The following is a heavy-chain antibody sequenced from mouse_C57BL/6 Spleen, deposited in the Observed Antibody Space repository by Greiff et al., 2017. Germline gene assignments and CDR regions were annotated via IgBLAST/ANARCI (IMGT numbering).Heavy chain of an antibody. J-gene: IGHJ3*01. Sequence: VQLQQSGAELVRPGASVKLSCKASGYTFTDYYINWVKQRPGQGLEWIARIYPGSGNTYYNEKFKGKATLTAEKSSSTAYMQLSSLTSEDSAVYFCARGDGNYPFAYWGQGTLVTVSA. V-gene: IGHV1-76*01. CDR3: ARGDGNYPFAY. CDR1: GYTFTDYY. D-gene: IGHD2-1*01. CDR2: IYPGSGNT.